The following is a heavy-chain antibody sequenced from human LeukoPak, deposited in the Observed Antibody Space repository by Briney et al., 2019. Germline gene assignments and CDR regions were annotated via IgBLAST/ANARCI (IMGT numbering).Heavy chain of an antibody. V-gene: IGHV4-34*01. J-gene: IGHJ6*02. Sequence: SETLSLTCAVYGGSFSVYYWSWIRQPPGKGLEWIGEINHSGSTNYNPSLKSRVTISVDTSKNQFSLKLSSVTAADTAVYYCARRAEYSYGTNYYGMDVWGQGTTVTVSS. D-gene: IGHD5-18*01. CDR3: ARRAEYSYGTNYYGMDV. CDR1: GGSFSVYY. CDR2: INHSGST.